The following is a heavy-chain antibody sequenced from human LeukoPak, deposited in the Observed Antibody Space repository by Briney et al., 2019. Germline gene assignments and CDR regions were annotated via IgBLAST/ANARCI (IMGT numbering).Heavy chain of an antibody. D-gene: IGHD3-22*01. CDR2: IIPLLGTP. J-gene: IGHJ1*01. Sequence: SVKVSCKASGGTFNSFAISWVRQAPGQGLEWVGRIIPLLGTPDYAQKFQGRVMITSDKYTGTAYIELSSLRSEDTAMYYCARMKYFDSTGYSHAEYFQHWGQGTLVIVSS. V-gene: IGHV1-69*04. CDR1: GGTFNSFA. CDR3: ARMKYFDSTGYSHAEYFQH.